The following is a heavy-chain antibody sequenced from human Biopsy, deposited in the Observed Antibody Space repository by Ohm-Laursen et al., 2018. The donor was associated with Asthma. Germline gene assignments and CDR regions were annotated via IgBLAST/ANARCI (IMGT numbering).Heavy chain of an antibody. CDR3: ARAVDYSHYYGIDV. CDR2: ISVYNGNT. Sequence: GSSVYVACKTSGYTFNSAGITWVRQAPGQGLEWMGLISVYNGNTKVAQKLQDRVTMITDTSTSTAYMELRSLRSDDTAVYFCARAVDYSHYYGIDVWGQGTTVTVS. J-gene: IGHJ6*02. V-gene: IGHV1-18*01. D-gene: IGHD3-10*01. CDR1: GYTFNSAG.